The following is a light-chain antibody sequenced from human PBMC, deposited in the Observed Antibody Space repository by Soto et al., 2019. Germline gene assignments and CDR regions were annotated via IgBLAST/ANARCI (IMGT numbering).Light chain of an antibody. CDR2: GAS. Sequence: VLPKSHDPLSLSPGNRAQLSFRASQSVSRSYLGWYQQKPGQAPRLVIYGASSRATGIPDRFSGSGSGTDFTLTISRLEPEDFAVYYCQQYGSSLITFGQGTRLEIK. CDR3: QQYGSSLIT. V-gene: IGKV3-20*01. J-gene: IGKJ5*01. CDR1: QSVSRSY.